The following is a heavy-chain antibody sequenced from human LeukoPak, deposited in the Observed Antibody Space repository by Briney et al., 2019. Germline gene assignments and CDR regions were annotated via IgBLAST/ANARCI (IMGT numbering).Heavy chain of an antibody. CDR1: GYTLTSYD. D-gene: IGHD4-23*01. CDR2: MNPNSGNT. CDR3: ARVPSRGDNFDP. Sequence: GASVKVSCKASGYTLTSYDINWVRQATGQGLEWMGWMNPNSGNTGYAQKFQGRVTMTRNTSINTAYMELSSLTSEDTAVYYCARVPSRGDNFDPWGQGTLVTVSS. V-gene: IGHV1-8*01. J-gene: IGHJ5*02.